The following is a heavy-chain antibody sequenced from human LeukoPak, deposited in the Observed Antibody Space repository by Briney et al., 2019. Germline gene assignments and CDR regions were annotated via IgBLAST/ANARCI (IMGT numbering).Heavy chain of an antibody. CDR3: ARDLMYYYDSSGYYALRY. Sequence: GASVTVSCKASGYTFTSYGISWVRQAPGQGLEWMGWISAYNGNTNYAQKFQGRVTITADESTSTAYMELSSLRSEDTAVYYCARDLMYYYDSSGYYALRYWGQGTLVTVSS. V-gene: IGHV1-18*01. D-gene: IGHD3-22*01. J-gene: IGHJ4*02. CDR2: ISAYNGNT. CDR1: GYTFTSYG.